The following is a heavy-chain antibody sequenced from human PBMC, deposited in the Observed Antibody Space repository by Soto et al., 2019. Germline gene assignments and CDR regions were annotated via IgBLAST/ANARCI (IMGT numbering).Heavy chain of an antibody. Sequence: ASVKVSCKASGGTFSSYAISWVRQAPGQGLEWMGWISPIIGNTNYAQKFQGRVTITTDTSTSTAYMELRSLRSDDTAVYYCARSIAVAGTAEYFQHWGQGTLVTV. CDR1: GGTFSSYA. CDR2: ISPIIGNT. D-gene: IGHD6-19*01. J-gene: IGHJ1*01. V-gene: IGHV1-18*01. CDR3: ARSIAVAGTAEYFQH.